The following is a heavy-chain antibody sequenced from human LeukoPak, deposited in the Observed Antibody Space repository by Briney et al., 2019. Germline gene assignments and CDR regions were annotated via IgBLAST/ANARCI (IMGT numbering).Heavy chain of an antibody. CDR2: ISSSSSYI. Sequence: GGSPRLSCAASGFTFSSYSMNWVRQAPGKGLEWVSSISSSSSYIYYADSMKGRFTISRDNAKNSLYLQMNSLRAEDTAVYYCARDSKGGQGSSWYYFDYWGQGTLVTVSS. CDR1: GFTFSSYS. V-gene: IGHV3-21*01. CDR3: ARDSKGGQGSSWYYFDY. J-gene: IGHJ4*02. D-gene: IGHD6-13*01.